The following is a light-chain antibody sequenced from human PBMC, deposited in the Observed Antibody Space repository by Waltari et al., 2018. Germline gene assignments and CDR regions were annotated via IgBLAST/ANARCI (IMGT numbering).Light chain of an antibody. CDR1: QSLVYTDGISY. CDR3: MQATHWPVT. CDR2: KVS. V-gene: IGKV2-30*01. Sequence: DVGLTQSPLSLPVTLGQPASISCRSSQSLVYTDGISYLNWFHQRPGQAPRRLIYKVSNRDCGVPDRCSGSGSGTEFTLMISSVEADDVGVYFCMQATHWPVTFGQGTRLEIK. J-gene: IGKJ5*01.